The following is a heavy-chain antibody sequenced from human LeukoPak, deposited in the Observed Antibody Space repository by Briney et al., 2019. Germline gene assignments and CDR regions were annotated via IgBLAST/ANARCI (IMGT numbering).Heavy chain of an antibody. CDR3: ARLKRTAVYGMDV. Sequence: SETLSLTCTVSGGSISTYYWNWIRQPPGKGLEWIGYIYHSGSTNYNPSLQSRVTISVDTSKNQFSLKLSSVTAADTAVYYCARLKRTAVYGMDVWGQGTTVTVSS. CDR1: GGSISTYY. D-gene: IGHD1-1*01. J-gene: IGHJ6*02. CDR2: IYHSGST. V-gene: IGHV4-59*12.